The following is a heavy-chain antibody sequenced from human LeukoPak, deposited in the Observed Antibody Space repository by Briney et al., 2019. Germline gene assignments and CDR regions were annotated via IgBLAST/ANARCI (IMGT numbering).Heavy chain of an antibody. Sequence: GGSLRLSCAASGFIFTNYFMSWVRRAPGKGLEWVASIKHDGSEKYYVDSVRGRFTISRDNSKNTLYLQMNSLRAEDTAVYYCARVSGNWGQGTLVTVSS. J-gene: IGHJ4*02. D-gene: IGHD3-10*01. CDR2: IKHDGSEK. CDR1: GFIFTNYF. V-gene: IGHV3-7*01. CDR3: ARVSGN.